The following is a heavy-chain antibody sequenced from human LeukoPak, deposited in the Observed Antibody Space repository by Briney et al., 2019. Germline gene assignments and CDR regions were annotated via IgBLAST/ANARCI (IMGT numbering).Heavy chain of an antibody. V-gene: IGHV1-24*01. Sequence: ASVKVSCKVSGYTLTELSMHWVRQAPGKGLEWMGGFDPEDGETIYAQKFQGRVTMTEDTSTDTAYMELSSLRSEDTAVYYCATGEIYYYGMDVWGQGTRSPSP. CDR3: ATGEIYYYGMDV. D-gene: IGHD2-21*01. J-gene: IGHJ6*02. CDR2: FDPEDGET. CDR1: GYTLTELS.